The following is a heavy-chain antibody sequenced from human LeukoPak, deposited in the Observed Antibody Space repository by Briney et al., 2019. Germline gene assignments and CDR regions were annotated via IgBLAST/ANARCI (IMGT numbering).Heavy chain of an antibody. V-gene: IGHV1-8*01. CDR2: MNPNNGNR. CDR1: GYTFTSYE. J-gene: IGHJ6*03. CDR3: AREASSDYYFYYMDV. Sequence: ASVKVSCKASGYTFTSYEITWVRQATGQGLEWMGCMNPNNGNRGYAQKFQGRVTMTRNTSISTAYMELSSLRSEDTAVYYCAREASSDYYFYYMDVWGKGTTVTVSS. D-gene: IGHD2-2*01.